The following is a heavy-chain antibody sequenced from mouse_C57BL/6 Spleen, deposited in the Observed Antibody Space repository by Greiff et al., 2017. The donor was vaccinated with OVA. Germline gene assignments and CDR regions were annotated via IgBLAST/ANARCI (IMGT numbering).Heavy chain of an antibody. CDR1: GYTFTDYN. CDR2: INPNNGGT. Sequence: SGPELVKPGASVKIPCKASGYTFTDYNMDWVKQSHGKSLEWIGDINPNNGGTIYNQKFKGKATLTVDKSSSTAYMELRSLTSEDTAVYYCARWGYYGSSRSYWYFDVWGTGTTVTVSS. CDR3: ARWGYYGSSRSYWYFDV. J-gene: IGHJ1*03. V-gene: IGHV1-18*01. D-gene: IGHD1-1*01.